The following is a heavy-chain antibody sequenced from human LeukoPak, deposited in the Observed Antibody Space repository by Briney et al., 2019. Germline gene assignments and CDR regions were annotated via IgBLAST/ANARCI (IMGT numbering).Heavy chain of an antibody. CDR1: GYSFTSYG. CDR2: ISGYNGKT. Sequence: ASVKVSCKASGYSFTSYGLSWVRQAPGQGHEWMGWISGYNGKTNYAQKFQGRVTMTIDTSTSTAYMELRSLRSDDTAVYYCARELSPAATNWFDPWGQGTLVTVSS. V-gene: IGHV1-18*01. CDR3: ARELSPAATNWFDP. J-gene: IGHJ5*02. D-gene: IGHD2-2*01.